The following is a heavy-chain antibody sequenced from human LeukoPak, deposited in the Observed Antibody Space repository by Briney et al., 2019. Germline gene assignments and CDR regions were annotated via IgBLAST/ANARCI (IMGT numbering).Heavy chain of an antibody. CDR3: ARGDIEDV. D-gene: IGHD2-15*01. CDR2: ISSSSSYI. J-gene: IGHJ6*04. Sequence: PGGSLRLSCVASGFTLSSYGMNWVRQAPGKGLEWVSSISSSSSYIYYADSVKGRFTISRDSAKNSLYLQMNSLRAEDTAVYYCARGDIEDVWGKGTTVTVSS. CDR1: GFTLSSYG. V-gene: IGHV3-21*01.